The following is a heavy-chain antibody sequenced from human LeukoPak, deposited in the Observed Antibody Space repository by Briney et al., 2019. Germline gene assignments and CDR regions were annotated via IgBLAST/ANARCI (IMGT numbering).Heavy chain of an antibody. J-gene: IGHJ5*02. Sequence: PSETLSLTCTVSGGSISSSSYYWGSIRQPPGKGLEWIGRIYTSGSTNYNPSLKSRVTMSVDTSKNQFSLKLSSVTAADTAVYYCARIRAAAPWFDPWGQGTLVTVSS. CDR1: GGSISSSSYY. V-gene: IGHV4-39*07. D-gene: IGHD6-13*01. CDR3: ARIRAAAPWFDP. CDR2: IYTSGST.